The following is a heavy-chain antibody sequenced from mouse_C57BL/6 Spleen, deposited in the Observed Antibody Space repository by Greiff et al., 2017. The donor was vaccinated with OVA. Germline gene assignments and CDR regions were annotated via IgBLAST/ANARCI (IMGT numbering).Heavy chain of an antibody. D-gene: IGHD1-1*01. CDR3: ARGVYYGSSYAWFAY. V-gene: IGHV1-64*01. J-gene: IGHJ3*01. CDR2: IHPNSGST. CDR1: GYTFTSYW. Sequence: VQLQQSGAELVKPGASVKLSCKASGYTFTSYWMHWVKQRPGQGLEWIGMIHPNSGSTNYNEKFKSKATLTVDKSSSTAYMQLSSLTSEDSAVDDCARGVYYGSSYAWFAYWGQGTLVTVSA.